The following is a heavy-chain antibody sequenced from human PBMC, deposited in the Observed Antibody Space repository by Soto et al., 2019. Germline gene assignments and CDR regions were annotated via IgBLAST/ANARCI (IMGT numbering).Heavy chain of an antibody. Sequence: SGPTLVNPTQTLTLTCTFSGFSLSASGVAVGWIRQPPGKALEWLALIYWDDDKRYSPSLKSRLTITKDTSKNQVVLTMTNLDPVDTATXYCAQRLSTSASNWFDPWGQGTLVTVSS. V-gene: IGHV2-5*02. CDR2: IYWDDDK. CDR1: GFSLSASGVA. CDR3: AQRLSTSASNWFDP. D-gene: IGHD2-2*01. J-gene: IGHJ5*02.